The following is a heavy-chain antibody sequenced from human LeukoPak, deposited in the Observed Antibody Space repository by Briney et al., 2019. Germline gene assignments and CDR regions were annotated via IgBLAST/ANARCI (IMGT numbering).Heavy chain of an antibody. CDR1: GYTFTGYY. Sequence: ASVKVSCKASGYTFTGYYMHWVRQAPGQGLEWMGWINPNSGGTNYAQKVQGWVTMTRDTSIITADMELSRLRSDDTDVYYCARGGIVVAVAATLRPNQNWYFDLWGRGPLVTVSS. CDR3: ARGGIVVAVAATLRPNQNWYFDL. J-gene: IGHJ2*01. CDR2: INPNSGGT. V-gene: IGHV1-2*04. D-gene: IGHD2-15*01.